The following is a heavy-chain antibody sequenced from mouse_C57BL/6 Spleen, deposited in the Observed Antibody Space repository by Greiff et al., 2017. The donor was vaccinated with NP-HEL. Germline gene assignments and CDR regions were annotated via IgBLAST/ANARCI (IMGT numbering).Heavy chain of an antibody. Sequence: VQLQQSGPGLVKPSQSLSLTCSVTGYSITSGYYWNWIRQFPGNKLEWMGYISYDGSNNYNPYLKNRITITRDTSKNQFFLKLNPVTTEDTATYFCARDHPYFSFYAMDYWGQGTSVTVSS. CDR3: ARDHPYFSFYAMDY. V-gene: IGHV3-6*01. J-gene: IGHJ4*01. CDR2: ISYDGSN. CDR1: GYSITSGYY. D-gene: IGHD1-2*01.